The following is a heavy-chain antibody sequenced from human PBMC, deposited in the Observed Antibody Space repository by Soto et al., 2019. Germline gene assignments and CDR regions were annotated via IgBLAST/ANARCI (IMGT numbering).Heavy chain of an antibody. CDR3: ARGGRPGHINDILTPFDY. D-gene: IGHD3-9*01. J-gene: IGHJ4*02. CDR1: GYTFTSYD. V-gene: IGHV1-8*01. Sequence: ASVKVSCKASGYTFTSYDINWVRQATGQGLEWMGWMNPNSGNTGYAQKFQGRVTMTRNTSISTAYMELSSLRSEDTAVYYCARGGRPGHINDILTPFDYCGQGTLVTVSS. CDR2: MNPNSGNT.